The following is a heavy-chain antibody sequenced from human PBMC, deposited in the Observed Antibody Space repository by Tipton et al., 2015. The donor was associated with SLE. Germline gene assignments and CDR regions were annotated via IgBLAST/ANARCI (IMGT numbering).Heavy chain of an antibody. Sequence: TLSLTCSVSGGSIRTEYWSWIRQPPKKGLEWIGYIYYSGSTYYNPSLKSRVTMSRDTSTNQFSLNLNSVTAADTAVYHCARGSDRSGYFGAFDIWGLGAMVTVSS. CDR3: ARGSDRSGYFGAFDI. CDR2: IYYSGST. D-gene: IGHD3-22*01. CDR1: GGSIRTEY. V-gene: IGHV4-59*01. J-gene: IGHJ3*02.